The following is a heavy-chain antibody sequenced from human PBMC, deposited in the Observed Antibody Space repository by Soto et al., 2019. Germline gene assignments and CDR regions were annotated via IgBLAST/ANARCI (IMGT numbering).Heavy chain of an antibody. CDR2: INGNDGST. D-gene: IGHD1-26*01. J-gene: IGHJ4*02. Sequence: ASGKVSCKASGYTFTNYYMRWVRQAPGQGLEWLGIINGNDGSTTYSQKFQDRVTMTRDTSTSTVYMDLSSLRFEDTAVYYCARGPGMGAPDYWGQGILVTVS. CDR3: ARGPGMGAPDY. V-gene: IGHV1-46*03. CDR1: GYTFTNYY.